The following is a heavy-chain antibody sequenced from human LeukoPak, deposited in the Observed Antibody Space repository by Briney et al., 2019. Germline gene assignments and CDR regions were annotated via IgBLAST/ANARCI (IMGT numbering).Heavy chain of an antibody. CDR3: ARGRDSSSWYPRFAFDY. CDR2: IYYSGST. CDR1: GGSISSYD. D-gene: IGHD6-13*01. J-gene: IGHJ4*02. Sequence: AETLSLTCTVSGGSISSYDWSWVRQPPGKGLEWMGDIYYSGSTNYNPSLKSRVPISVDTSKNHFSLKLSPVTAAATAVYYCARGRDSSSWYPRFAFDYWGQGTLVTVSS. V-gene: IGHV4-59*01.